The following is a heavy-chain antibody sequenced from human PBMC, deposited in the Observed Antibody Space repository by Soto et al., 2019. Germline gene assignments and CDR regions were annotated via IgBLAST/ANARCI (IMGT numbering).Heavy chain of an antibody. CDR3: TRRVQRLKAFDI. J-gene: IGHJ3*02. CDR1: GFTFGDYA. D-gene: IGHD2-8*01. Sequence: GGSLRLSCTASGFTFGDYAMSWFRQDPGKGLEWVGFIRSKAYGGTTEYAASVKGRFTISRDDSKSIAYLQMNSLKTEDTAVYYCTRRVQRLKAFDIWGQGTMVTVSS. CDR2: IRSKAYGGTT. V-gene: IGHV3-49*03.